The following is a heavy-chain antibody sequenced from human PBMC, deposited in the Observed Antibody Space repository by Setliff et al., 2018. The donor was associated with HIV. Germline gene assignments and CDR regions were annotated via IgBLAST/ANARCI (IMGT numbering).Heavy chain of an antibody. CDR3: ARPLMTTVVSVCAFDI. D-gene: IGHD4-17*01. CDR2: ISGYNGNT. Sequence: ASVKVSCKASGYTFTTYGISWVRQAPGQGLEWMGWISGYNGNTNYAQKLQGRVTVTTDTSTSTAYMELRSLRSDDTAVYYCARPLMTTVVSVCAFDIWGQGTMVTVSS. J-gene: IGHJ3*02. V-gene: IGHV1-18*01. CDR1: GYTFTTYG.